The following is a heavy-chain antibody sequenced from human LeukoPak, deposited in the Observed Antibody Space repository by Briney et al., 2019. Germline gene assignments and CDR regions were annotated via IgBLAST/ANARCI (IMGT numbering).Heavy chain of an antibody. V-gene: IGHV3-23*01. J-gene: IGHJ6*03. CDR3: AREFRQLYYYYYYMDV. Sequence: GGSLRLSCAASGFTFSSYGMSWVRQAPGKGLEWVSAISGSGGSTYYADSVKGRFTISRDNAKNSLYLQMNSLRAEDTAVYYCAREFRQLYYYYYYMDVWGKGTTVTVSS. CDR1: GFTFSSYG. CDR2: ISGSGGST. D-gene: IGHD6-6*01.